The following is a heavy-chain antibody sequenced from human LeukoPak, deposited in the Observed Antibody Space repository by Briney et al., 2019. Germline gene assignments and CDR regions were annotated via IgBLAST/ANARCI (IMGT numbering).Heavy chain of an antibody. J-gene: IGHJ4*02. Sequence: GGSLRLSCAASGITFSNYNMNWVRQAPGKGLEWISSITSSSSYTFYADSVKGRFTISRDNAKNSLYLQMNSLRVEDTAIYYCARCRHSYDSSGFPHYWGQGTLVTVSS. CDR2: ITSSSSYT. CDR3: ARCRHSYDSSGFPHY. CDR1: GITFSNYN. D-gene: IGHD3-22*01. V-gene: IGHV3-21*01.